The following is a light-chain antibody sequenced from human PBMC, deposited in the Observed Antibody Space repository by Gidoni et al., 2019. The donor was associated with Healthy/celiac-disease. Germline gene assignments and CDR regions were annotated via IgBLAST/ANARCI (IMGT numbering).Light chain of an antibody. J-gene: IGKJ5*01. CDR2: DAS. CDR3: QQYGSSPPIT. Sequence: EIVLTQSQATLYLSPGERATLSCGASQSVSSSYLAWYQQKPGLAPSLLIYDASSRATGIPDRFSGSGSGTDFTLTISRLEPEDFAVYYCQQYGSSPPITFGQGTRLEIK. V-gene: IGKV3D-20*01. CDR1: QSVSSSY.